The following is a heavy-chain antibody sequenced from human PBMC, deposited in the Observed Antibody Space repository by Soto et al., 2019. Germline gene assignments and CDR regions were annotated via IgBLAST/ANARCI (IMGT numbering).Heavy chain of an antibody. D-gene: IGHD2-2*01. CDR3: AKGGGYCSSTSGSPVEYYYYYYMDV. J-gene: IGHJ6*03. V-gene: IGHV3-23*01. CDR2: ISGSGGST. Sequence: EVQLLESGGGLVQPGGSLRLSCAASGFTFSSYAMSWVRQAPGKGLEWVSAISGSGGSTYYADSVKGRFTISRDNSKNTLYLEMNSLRAEDTAVYYCAKGGGYCSSTSGSPVEYYYYYYMDVWGKGTTVTVSS. CDR1: GFTFSSYA.